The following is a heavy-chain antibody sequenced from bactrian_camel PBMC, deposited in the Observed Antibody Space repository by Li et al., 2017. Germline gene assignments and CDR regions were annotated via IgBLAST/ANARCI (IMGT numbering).Heavy chain of an antibody. D-gene: IGHD2*01. Sequence: VQLVESGGGLVQPGGSLRLSCTASGFTFSSVDMEWVRQVPGKGLEWVSSANVASGKTWYADSVQGRFTLSRDNAKNTVYLQINSLKSEDTALYYCATSSEYIGGYWSILEYNYWGQGTQVTVS. CDR3: ATSSEYIGGYWSILEYNY. CDR1: GFTFSSVD. CDR2: ANVASGKT. V-gene: IGHV3S40*01. J-gene: IGHJ4*01.